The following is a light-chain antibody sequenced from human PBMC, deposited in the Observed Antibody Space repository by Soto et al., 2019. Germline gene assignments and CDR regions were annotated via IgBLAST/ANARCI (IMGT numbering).Light chain of an antibody. Sequence: DIQMTQSPSTLSASVGDRVTIACRASQSSSSTLAWYQQKPGKAPKLLIYDGSILQSGVPSRFSGSGSGTEFTLTISSLQPDESATYYCQPSHISWTFGQGTKVEIQ. CDR2: DGS. V-gene: IGKV1-5*01. CDR1: QSSSST. J-gene: IGKJ1*01. CDR3: QPSHISWT.